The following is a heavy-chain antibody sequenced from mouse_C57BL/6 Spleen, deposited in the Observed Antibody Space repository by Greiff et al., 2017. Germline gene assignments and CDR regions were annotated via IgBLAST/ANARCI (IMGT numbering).Heavy chain of an antibody. V-gene: IGHV1-59*01. CDR3: AKYGSSYRDAMDY. J-gene: IGHJ4*01. Sequence: QVQLQQPGAELVRPGTSVKLSCKASGYTFTSYWMHWVKQRPGQGLEWIGVIDPSDSYTNYNQKFKGKATLTVDTYSSTAYMQLSSLTSEDSAVYYCAKYGSSYRDAMDYWGQGTSVTVSS. D-gene: IGHD1-1*01. CDR2: IDPSDSYT. CDR1: GYTFTSYW.